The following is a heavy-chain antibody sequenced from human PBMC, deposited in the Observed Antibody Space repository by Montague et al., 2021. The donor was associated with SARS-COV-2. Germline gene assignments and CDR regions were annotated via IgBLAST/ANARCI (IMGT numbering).Heavy chain of an antibody. CDR3: ARDDIVLQGVTKGMDV. CDR2: MYYSGST. J-gene: IGHJ6*02. D-gene: IGHD3-10*01. V-gene: IGHV4-39*07. CDR1: GGSISSSNYY. Sequence: SETLYLTCTVSGGSISSSNYYWGWIRQPPGKGLEWIGNMYYSGSTYYNPSLKSRVTISIDTSKNQFSPKLSSVTAADTAVYYCARDDIVLQGVTKGMDVWGQGTTVTVSS.